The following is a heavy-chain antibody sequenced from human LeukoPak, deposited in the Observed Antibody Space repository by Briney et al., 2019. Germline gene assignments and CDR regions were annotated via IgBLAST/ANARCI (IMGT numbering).Heavy chain of an antibody. D-gene: IGHD6-19*01. J-gene: IGHJ3*02. CDR3: ARLHLAVALGAVDI. V-gene: IGHV4-59*08. CDR2: TFYSGTT. Sequence: SETLSLTCTVSGGSITGYYSSWVRHAQGKGLEWNGYTFYSGTTNQNPSLKSRVAISGDTSKNQFSLRLNSVTAADTAMYYCARLHLAVALGAVDIWGQGTMVTVSS. CDR1: GGSITGYY.